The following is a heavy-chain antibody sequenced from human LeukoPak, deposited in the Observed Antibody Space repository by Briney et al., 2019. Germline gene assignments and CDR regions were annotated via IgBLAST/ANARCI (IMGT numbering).Heavy chain of an antibody. D-gene: IGHD6-19*01. CDR2: ISSSSGYI. V-gene: IGHV3-21*01. J-gene: IGHJ4*02. CDR3: AEVAGTYY. CDR1: GFTFSSYS. Sequence: SGGSLRLSCAASGFTFSSYSMNWVRQAPGKGLEWVSSISSSSGYIYYADSVKGRFTISRDNAKNSLYLQMNSLRAEDTAVYYCAEVAGTYYWGQGTLVTVSS.